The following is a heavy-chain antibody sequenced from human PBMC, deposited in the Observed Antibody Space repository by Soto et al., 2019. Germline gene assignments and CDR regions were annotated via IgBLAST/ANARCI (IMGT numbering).Heavy chain of an antibody. Sequence: QEQVVQSGPAMKEPGSSVKVSCRASGIMSSGYGFSWVRQAPGQGLEWVGRINPILDSTHYAQNLQGRVALSVDKSRDTAYLEVTSVRLEDTAIYFCATMKRARLDSWGRGTVVTVSS. V-gene: IGHV1-69*09. D-gene: IGHD6-25*01. CDR1: GIMSSGYG. CDR2: INPILDST. J-gene: IGHJ4*02. CDR3: ATMKRARLDS.